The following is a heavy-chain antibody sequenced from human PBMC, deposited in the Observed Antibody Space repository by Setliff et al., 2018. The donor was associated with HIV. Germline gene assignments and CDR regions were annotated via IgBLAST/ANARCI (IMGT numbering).Heavy chain of an antibody. Sequence: GGSLRLSCAASGFTFSNAWMSWVRQAPGKGLEWVGRIKTKTDGETTDYAAPVKGRFTISRDDSKNTLYLQMNSLKTEDTAVYYCTTDPKSGYDYYYYYYMDVWGKGTTVTVSS. V-gene: IGHV3-15*01. CDR3: TTDPKSGYDYYYYYYMDV. CDR1: GFTFSNAW. CDR2: IKTKTDGETT. D-gene: IGHD5-12*01. J-gene: IGHJ6*03.